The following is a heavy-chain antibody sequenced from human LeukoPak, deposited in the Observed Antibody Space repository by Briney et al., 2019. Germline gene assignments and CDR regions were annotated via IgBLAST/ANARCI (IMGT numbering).Heavy chain of an antibody. CDR3: ARVAAAAGTNLGWFDP. Sequence: GGSLRLSCAASGFTVSSNYMSWVRQAPGKGLEWVSVIYSGGSTYYAVSVKGRFTISRDNSKNTLYLQMNSLRAEDTAVYYCARVAAAAGTNLGWFDPWGQGTLVTVSS. CDR1: GFTVSSNY. D-gene: IGHD6-13*01. J-gene: IGHJ5*02. CDR2: IYSGGST. V-gene: IGHV3-53*01.